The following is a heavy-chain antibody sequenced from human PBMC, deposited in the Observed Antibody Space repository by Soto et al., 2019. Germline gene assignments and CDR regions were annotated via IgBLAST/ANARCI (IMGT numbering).Heavy chain of an antibody. CDR2: INQPGKQT. CDR3: AKDRHPDGIWTFDY. Sequence: GGSLRLSCAASGFIFSTYTMNWVRQVPGKGLEWVSGINQPGKQTWYADSVKGRFTISRDNSKNFLFLQMNSLRVEDTAVYYCAKDRHPDGIWTFDYRGQGAPVTVSS. CDR1: GFIFSTYT. J-gene: IGHJ4*02. V-gene: IGHV3-23*03. D-gene: IGHD3-9*01.